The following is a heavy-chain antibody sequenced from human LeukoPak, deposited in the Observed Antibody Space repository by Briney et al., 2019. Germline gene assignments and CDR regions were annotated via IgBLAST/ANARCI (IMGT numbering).Heavy chain of an antibody. CDR3: ARDRPGNSLEY. V-gene: IGHV1-69*01. CDR1: GGTFSSYA. D-gene: IGHD4-23*01. CDR2: IIPLFDTI. Sequence: SVKVSCKAPGGTFSSYAISWVRQAPGQGLEWVGEIIPLFDTINYAQNFQGRVTTTADEFTSTAYMELSSLRSDDTAVYYCARDRPGNSLEYWGQGTLVTVSS. J-gene: IGHJ4*02.